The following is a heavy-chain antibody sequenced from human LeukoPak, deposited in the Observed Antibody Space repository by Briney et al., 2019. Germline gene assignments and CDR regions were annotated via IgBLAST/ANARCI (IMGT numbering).Heavy chain of an antibody. Sequence: PGGSLRLSCAASGLTSRKYWMNWVRQTPGKGLERVANIKEDGDEQKNVDSVKGRFTISRDNAKESLYLQMNSLRDEDTAVYYCARDGRGSGSPYNLFDPWGQGTLVIVSS. V-gene: IGHV3-7*01. CDR2: IKEDGDEQ. J-gene: IGHJ5*02. CDR1: GLTSRKYW. CDR3: ARDGRGSGSPYNLFDP. D-gene: IGHD2-15*01.